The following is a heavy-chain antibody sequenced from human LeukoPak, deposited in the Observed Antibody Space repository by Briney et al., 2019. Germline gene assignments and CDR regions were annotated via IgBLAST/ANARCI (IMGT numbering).Heavy chain of an antibody. D-gene: IGHD5-18*01. CDR1: VFTFSSYA. CDR3: AKGGETSGYSYGNFDY. Sequence: GGSLRLSCAASVFTFSSYAMSWVRQAPGKGLEWVSAISGSGGSTYYADSVKGRFTISRDNSKNTLYLQMNSLRAEDTAVYYCAKGGETSGYSYGNFDYWGQGTLVTVSS. V-gene: IGHV3-23*01. CDR2: ISGSGGST. J-gene: IGHJ4*02.